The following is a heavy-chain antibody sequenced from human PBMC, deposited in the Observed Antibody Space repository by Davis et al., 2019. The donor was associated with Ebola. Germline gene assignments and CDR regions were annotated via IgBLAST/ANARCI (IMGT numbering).Heavy chain of an antibody. CDR3: ARDPEVEGSSWYFDY. Sequence: GGSLRLSCAASGFTFSSYAMRWVRQAPGKGLEWVSYISSSGSTIYYADSVKGRFTISGDNAKNSLYLQMNSLRAEDTAVYYCARDPEVEGSSWYFDYWGQGTLVTVSS. CDR1: GFTFSSYA. D-gene: IGHD6-13*01. CDR2: ISSSGSTI. J-gene: IGHJ4*02. V-gene: IGHV3-48*04.